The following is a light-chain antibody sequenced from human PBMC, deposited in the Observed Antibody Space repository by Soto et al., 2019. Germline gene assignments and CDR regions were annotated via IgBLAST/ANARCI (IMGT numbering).Light chain of an antibody. V-gene: IGKV1-5*01. J-gene: IGKJ2*01. CDR3: QQYNYYPYT. Sequence: DIQMTQSPSTLSASVGDRVTITCRASQSISSWLAWYQQKPGKAPKLLIYDASSLDSGVPSRFRGSGSGTDFTLTISRLQPDDFAAYYCQQYNYYPYTFGQGTKLEIK. CDR2: DAS. CDR1: QSISSW.